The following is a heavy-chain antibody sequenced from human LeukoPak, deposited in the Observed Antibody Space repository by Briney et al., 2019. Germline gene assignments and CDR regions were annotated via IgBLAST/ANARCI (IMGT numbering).Heavy chain of an antibody. V-gene: IGHV1-46*01. CDR3: ARQAYDILFGGGSGNYYDY. CDR1: GYTFTGYY. J-gene: IGHJ4*02. Sequence: ASVKVSCKASGYTFTGYYMHWVRQAPGQGLEWMGIIDPSGGSTSYAQKFQGRVTMTRDTSTSTVYMELSSLRSEDTAVYYCARQAYDILFGGGSGNYYDYWGQGTLVTVSS. CDR2: IDPSGGST. D-gene: IGHD3-9*01.